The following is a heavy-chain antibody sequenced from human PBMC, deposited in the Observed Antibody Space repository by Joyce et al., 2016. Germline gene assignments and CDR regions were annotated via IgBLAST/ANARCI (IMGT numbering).Heavy chain of an antibody. D-gene: IGHD3-3*01. V-gene: IGHV1-3*04. CDR3: ARGYDFVGDWSDP. J-gene: IGHJ5*02. CDR2: INTGTGET. CDR1: GYIFSNYA. Sequence: QVQLVQSGAEVKKPGASVKVSCKASGYIFSNYALHWVRQAPGQRLEWMGWINTGTGETNYSTKLQGRLTFTSETSANIAVMELSRLRSEDTAIYYCARGYDFVGDWSDPWAREPGSPSPQ.